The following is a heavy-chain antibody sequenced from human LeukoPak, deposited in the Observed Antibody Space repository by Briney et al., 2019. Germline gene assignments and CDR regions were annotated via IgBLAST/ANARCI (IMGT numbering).Heavy chain of an antibody. CDR3: ARDASWITVSTPGDDFDY. CDR2: ISYDGSNK. Sequence: PGRSLRLACAASGFTFNNFAMHWVRQAPGKGLEWVAVISYDGSNKYYADSVKGRFTISRDNSKNTLYLQMNSLRVEDTAVYYCARDASWITVSTPGDDFDYWGQGTLVTVSS. D-gene: IGHD3-10*02. V-gene: IGHV3-30*04. CDR1: GFTFNNFA. J-gene: IGHJ4*02.